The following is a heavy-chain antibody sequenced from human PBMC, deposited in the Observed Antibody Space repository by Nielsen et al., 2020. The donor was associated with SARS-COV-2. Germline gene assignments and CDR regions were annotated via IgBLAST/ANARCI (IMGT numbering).Heavy chain of an antibody. J-gene: IGHJ3*02. CDR2: IYYSGST. V-gene: IGHV4-39*01. D-gene: IGHD3-10*01. CDR3: ARLRWSRYYGSGSYHSGAFDI. Sequence: VRQMPGKGLEWIGSIYYSGSTYYNPSLKSRVTISVDTSKNQFSLKLSSVTAADTAVYYCARLRWSRYYGSGSYHSGAFDIWGQGTMVTVSS.